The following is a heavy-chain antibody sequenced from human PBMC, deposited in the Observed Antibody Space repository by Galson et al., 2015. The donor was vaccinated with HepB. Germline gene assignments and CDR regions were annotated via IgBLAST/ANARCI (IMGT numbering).Heavy chain of an antibody. D-gene: IGHD3-10*01. CDR2: IYYSGST. V-gene: IGHV4-59*01. Sequence: ETLSLTCTVSGGSISSYYWSWIRQPPGKGLEWIGYIYYSGSTNYNPSLKSRVTISVDTSKNQFSLKLSSVTAADTAVYYCARAEDAGAHDYWGQGTLVTVSS. CDR1: GGSISSYY. CDR3: ARAEDAGAHDY. J-gene: IGHJ4*02.